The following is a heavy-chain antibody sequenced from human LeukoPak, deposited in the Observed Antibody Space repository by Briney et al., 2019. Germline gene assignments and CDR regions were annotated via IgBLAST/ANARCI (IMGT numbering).Heavy chain of an antibody. V-gene: IGHV3-23*01. Sequence: PGGSLRLSCAASGFTFGSSAMTWVRQAPGKGLEWVSAISGSGGSAYYADSVKGRFTISRDNSKNTLYLQMNSLRAEDTAVYYCARDLNSGSLDYWGQGTLVTVSS. CDR2: ISGSGGSA. J-gene: IGHJ4*02. CDR3: ARDLNSGSLDY. CDR1: GFTFGSSA. D-gene: IGHD1-26*01.